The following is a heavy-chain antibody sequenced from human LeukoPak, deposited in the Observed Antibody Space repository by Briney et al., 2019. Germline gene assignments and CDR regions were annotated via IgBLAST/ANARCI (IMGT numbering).Heavy chain of an antibody. D-gene: IGHD6-19*01. V-gene: IGHV1-46*01. J-gene: IGHJ6*03. CDR1: GYTFTSYY. CDR3: ARDMAHSSGWYADYYYYMDV. Sequence: ASVKVSCKASGYTFTSYYMHWVRQAPGQGLEWMGIINPSGGSTSYAQKFQGRVTITADKSTSTAYMELSSLRSEDTAVYYCARDMAHSSGWYADYYYYMDVWGKGTTVTVSS. CDR2: INPSGGST.